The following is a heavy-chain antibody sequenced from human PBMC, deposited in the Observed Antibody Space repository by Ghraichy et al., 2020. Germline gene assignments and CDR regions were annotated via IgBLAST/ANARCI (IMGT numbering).Heavy chain of an antibody. CDR3: ARDLQAVGAFLGGDPY. D-gene: IGHD3-3*02. Sequence: GESLNISCAASGFIFTNYNMNWVRQAPGKGLEWVSYISYNSGAIYYADSVKGRFTISRDNAKNSLFLQMNSLRDDDTAIYYCARDLQAVGAFLGGDPYWGQGTLVTVSS. V-gene: IGHV3-48*02. J-gene: IGHJ4*02. CDR1: GFIFTNYN. CDR2: ISYNSGAI.